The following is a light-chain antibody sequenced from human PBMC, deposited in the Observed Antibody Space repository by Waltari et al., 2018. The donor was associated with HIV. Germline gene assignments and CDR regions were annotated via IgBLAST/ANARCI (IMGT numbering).Light chain of an antibody. CDR2: NAD. CDR3: LLYMASGRV. V-gene: IGLV8-61*01. Sequence: QTVVTQEPSFSVSPGGTITLTCGLSSGSVSSAYYTSWYQQTTGHHPRTLIYNADARSSGVPDRFSGSIVGNKAALTITGAQSEDESDYYCLLYMASGRVFGGGTRLTVL. CDR1: SGSVSSAYY. J-gene: IGLJ3*02.